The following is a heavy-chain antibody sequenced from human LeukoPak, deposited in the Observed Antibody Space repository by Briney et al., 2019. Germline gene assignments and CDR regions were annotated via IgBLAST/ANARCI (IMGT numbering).Heavy chain of an antibody. CDR2: IKQDGSEK. CDR3: ARDGLYRSSWYKWFDP. J-gene: IGHJ5*02. D-gene: IGHD6-13*01. Sequence: PGGSLRLSCAASGFTFSSHCMSWVRQAPGKGLEWVANIKQDGSEKYYVDSVKGRFTISRDNAKNSLFLQMNSLRAEDTGVYYCARDGLYRSSWYKWFDPWGQGTLVTVSS. V-gene: IGHV3-7*01. CDR1: GFTFSSHC.